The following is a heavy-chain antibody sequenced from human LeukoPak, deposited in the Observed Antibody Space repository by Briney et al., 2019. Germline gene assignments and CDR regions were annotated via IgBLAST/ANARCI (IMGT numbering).Heavy chain of an antibody. CDR2: IYYSGTT. Sequence: PSETLSLTCTVSGGSISSNNYYWGWIRQPPGKGLEWIGSIYYSGTTYYNPSLKSRVIISVDTSKNQFSLKLSSVTAADTAVYFCARLSPWEFTCYYYYMDVWGKGTAVTVSS. CDR3: ARLSPWEFTCYYYYMDV. V-gene: IGHV4-39*01. CDR1: GGSISSNNYY. J-gene: IGHJ6*03. D-gene: IGHD3-10*01.